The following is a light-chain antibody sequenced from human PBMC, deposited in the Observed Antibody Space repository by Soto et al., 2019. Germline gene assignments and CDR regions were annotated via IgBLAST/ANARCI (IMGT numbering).Light chain of an antibody. CDR1: QSVTYDQ. CDR3: QQYGSSPLT. J-gene: IGKJ4*01. CDR2: GAS. V-gene: IGKV3-20*01. Sequence: ELVLTQSPDTLSLSPGERATLSCRASQSVTYDQLAWYRQTPGQAPRLLIYGASSRAAGIPDRFSGSGSGTDFTLTISRLEPEDFAVYYCQQYGSSPLTFGGGTKVDIK.